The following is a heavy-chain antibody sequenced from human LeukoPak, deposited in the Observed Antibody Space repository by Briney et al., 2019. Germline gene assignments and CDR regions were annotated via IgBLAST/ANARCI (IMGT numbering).Heavy chain of an antibody. CDR2: IYSGGST. Sequence: GGSLRLSCAASGFTVSSNYMSWVRQAPGKGLEWVSVIYSGGSTYYADSVKGRFTNSRDNSKNTLYLQMNSLRAEDTAVYYCARDVTGWFDPWGQGTLVTVSS. CDR1: GFTVSSNY. V-gene: IGHV3-53*01. D-gene: IGHD1-14*01. CDR3: ARDVTGWFDP. J-gene: IGHJ5*02.